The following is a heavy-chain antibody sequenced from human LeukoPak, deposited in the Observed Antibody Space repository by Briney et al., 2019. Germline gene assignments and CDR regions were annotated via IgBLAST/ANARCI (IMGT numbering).Heavy chain of an antibody. V-gene: IGHV2-5*02. CDR2: IYWDDDK. D-gene: IGHD6-19*01. CDR3: AHSSGIAVAYGY. Sequence: SGPTLVKPAQTLTLTCTFSGFSPSTRGVGVGWIRQPPGKALEWLSLIYWDDDKRYSPSLKSRLTITKDTSKNQVVLTMTNMDPVDTATYYCAHSSGIAVAYGYWGQGTLVTVSS. J-gene: IGHJ4*02. CDR1: GFSPSTRGVG.